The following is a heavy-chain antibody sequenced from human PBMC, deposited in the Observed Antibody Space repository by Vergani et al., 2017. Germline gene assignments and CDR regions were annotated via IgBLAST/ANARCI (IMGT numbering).Heavy chain of an antibody. D-gene: IGHD5-18*01. CDR1: GFTFSSYG. CDR2: ISYDGSNK. V-gene: IGHV3-30*03. Sequence: QVQLVESGGGVVQPGRSLRLSCAASGFTFSSYGMHWVRQAPGKGLEWVAVISYDGSNKYYADSVKGRFTISRDNSKNTLYLQMNSLRAEDTAVYYCARDELRAVYSYGREFDYWGQGTLVTVSS. J-gene: IGHJ4*02. CDR3: ARDELRAVYSYGREFDY.